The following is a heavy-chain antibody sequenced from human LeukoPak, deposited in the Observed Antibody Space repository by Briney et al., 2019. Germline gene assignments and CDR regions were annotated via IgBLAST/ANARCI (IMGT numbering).Heavy chain of an antibody. D-gene: IGHD6-6*01. CDR2: IRSKAYGGTT. V-gene: IGHV3-49*04. CDR1: GFTFGDYA. Sequence: GGSLRLSCTASGFTFGDYAMSWVRQAPGKGLEWVGFIRSKAYGGTTEYAASVKGRFTISRDDSKSIAYLQMNSLKTGDTAVYYCTRDALRPDWGQGTLVTVSS. J-gene: IGHJ4*02. CDR3: TRDALRPD.